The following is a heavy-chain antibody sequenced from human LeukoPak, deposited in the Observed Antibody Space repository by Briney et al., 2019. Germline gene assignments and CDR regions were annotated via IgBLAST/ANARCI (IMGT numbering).Heavy chain of an antibody. CDR1: GGSFSGYY. CDR3: ARHLARGYYYDSIEGRDYYYMDV. Sequence: SETLSLTCAVYGGSFSGYYWSWIRQPPGKGLEWIGEINHSGSTNYNSSLKSRVTISVDTSKNQFSLKLSSVTAADTAVYYCARHLARGYYYDSIEGRDYYYMDVWGKGTTVTISS. V-gene: IGHV4-34*01. D-gene: IGHD3-22*01. J-gene: IGHJ6*03. CDR2: INHSGST.